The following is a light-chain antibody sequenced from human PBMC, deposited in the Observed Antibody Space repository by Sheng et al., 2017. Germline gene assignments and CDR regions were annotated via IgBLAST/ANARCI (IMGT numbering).Light chain of an antibody. CDR1: QSISFRY. CDR2: GAS. Sequence: ENVLTQSPGTLSLSPGERATLSCRASQSISFRYLAWYQQKPGQAPRLLIYGASSRATGIPDRFSGSGSGTDFTLTISRLEPEDFAVYYCQQYGSSPRTFGQGTKVEIK. CDR3: QQYGSSPRT. V-gene: IGKV3-20*01. J-gene: IGKJ1*01.